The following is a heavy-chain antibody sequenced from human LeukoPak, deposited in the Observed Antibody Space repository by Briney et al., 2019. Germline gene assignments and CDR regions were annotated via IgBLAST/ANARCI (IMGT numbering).Heavy chain of an antibody. J-gene: IGHJ4*02. CDR1: GVSFSGYY. D-gene: IGHD3-22*01. V-gene: IGHV4-34*01. Sequence: SETLSLTCAVYGVSFSGYYWSWLRQPPGKGLEWIGEINHSGSTNYNPSLKSRVTISVDTSKNQFSLKVRSVTAADTAVYYCARGPRYYYESSGYYYNYWGQGTLVTVSS. CDR2: INHSGST. CDR3: ARGPRYYYESSGYYYNY.